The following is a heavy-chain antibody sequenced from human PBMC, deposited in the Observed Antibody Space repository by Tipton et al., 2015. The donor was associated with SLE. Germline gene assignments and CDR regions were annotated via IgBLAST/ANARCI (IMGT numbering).Heavy chain of an antibody. V-gene: IGHV3-30*18. J-gene: IGHJ5*02. Sequence: SLRLSCAASGFTFSNAWMSWVRQAPGKGPEWLAVITHDGYSKHFADSVKGRFTISRDNSNNSLYLQMSSLRAEDTAFYYCAKVSVAVGFDPWGQGTLVTVSS. D-gene: IGHD6-19*01. CDR2: ITHDGYSK. CDR1: GFTFSNAW. CDR3: AKVSVAVGFDP.